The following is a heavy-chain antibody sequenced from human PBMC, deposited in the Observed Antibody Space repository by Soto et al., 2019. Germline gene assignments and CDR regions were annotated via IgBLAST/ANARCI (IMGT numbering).Heavy chain of an antibody. D-gene: IGHD3-22*01. Sequence: PGPSRRLSCAASGFTFSSYALSWVRQAPGKGLEWVSAISGSGGSTYYAYSVKGRFTISTDNSKNTLYLQMNSLRAEDTAVYYCAKRGHLYYYDSSVHRGAPLDIWGQGTMVTVSS. J-gene: IGHJ3*02. CDR1: GFTFSSYA. CDR3: AKRGHLYYYDSSVHRGAPLDI. V-gene: IGHV3-23*01. CDR2: ISGSGGST.